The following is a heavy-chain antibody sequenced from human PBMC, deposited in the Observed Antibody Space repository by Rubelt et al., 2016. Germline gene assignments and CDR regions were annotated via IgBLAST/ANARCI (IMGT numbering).Heavy chain of an antibody. CDR1: GGSFSGYY. V-gene: IGHV4-34*01. Sequence: QVQLQQWGAGLLKPSETLSLTCAVYGGSFSGYYWSWIRQPPGKGLEWIGEINNSGSTNYNPSLKSRVTISVDTSKNQFSLKLSSVTAADTAVYYCARGRSSSYGMDVWGQGTTVTVSS. D-gene: IGHD2-15*01. J-gene: IGHJ6*02. CDR3: ARGRSSSYGMDV. CDR2: INNSGST.